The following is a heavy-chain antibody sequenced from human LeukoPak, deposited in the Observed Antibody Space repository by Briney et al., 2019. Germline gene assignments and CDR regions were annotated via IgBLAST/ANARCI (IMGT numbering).Heavy chain of an antibody. J-gene: IGHJ5*02. CDR3: ARAPKPRDYDYVWGTYRPNWFNP. Sequence: SQTLSLTXTVSGGSISTGNYYWGWIRQPPGKGLEWIGYIYYSGSTYYTPSLKSRLNISVDTSKNQFSLKLTSVTAADTAVYYCARAPKPRDYDYVWGTYRPNWFNPWGQGTLVTVSS. CDR1: GGSISTGNYY. D-gene: IGHD3-16*02. CDR2: IYYSGST. V-gene: IGHV4-30-4*08.